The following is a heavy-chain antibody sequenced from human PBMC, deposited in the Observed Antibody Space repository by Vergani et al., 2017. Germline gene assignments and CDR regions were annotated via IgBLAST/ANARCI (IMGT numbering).Heavy chain of an antibody. J-gene: IGHJ4*02. V-gene: IGHV3-30*03. CDR3: AGEPGDIVVVGTFDY. Sequence: QVQLVESGGGVVQPGRSLRLSCAASGFTFSSYGMHWVRQAPGKGLEWVAVISYDGSNKYYADSVKGRFTISRDNSKNTLYLQMNSLRAEDTAVYYCAGEPGDIVVVGTFDYWGQGTLVTVSS. D-gene: IGHD2-15*01. CDR1: GFTFSSYG. CDR2: ISYDGSNK.